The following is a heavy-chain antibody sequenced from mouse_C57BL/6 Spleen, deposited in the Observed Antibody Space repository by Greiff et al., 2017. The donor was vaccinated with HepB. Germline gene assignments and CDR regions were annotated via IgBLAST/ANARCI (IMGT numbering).Heavy chain of an antibody. D-gene: IGHD1-1*01. V-gene: IGHV5-4*03. CDR1: GFTFSSYA. J-gene: IGHJ1*03. CDR3: ARAGYYGSSYVYWYFDV. CDR2: ISDGGSYT. Sequence: EVKLMESGGGLVKPGGSLKLSCAASGFTFSSYAMSWVRQTPEKRLEWVATISDGGSYTYYPDNVKGRFTISRDNAKNNLYLQMSHLKSEDTAMYYCARAGYYGSSYVYWYFDVWGTGTTVTVSS.